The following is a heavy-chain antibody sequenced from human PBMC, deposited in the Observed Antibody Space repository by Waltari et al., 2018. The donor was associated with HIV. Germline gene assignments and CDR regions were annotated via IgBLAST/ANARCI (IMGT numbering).Heavy chain of an antibody. CDR2: ISSSGGTT. D-gene: IGHD3-3*01. J-gene: IGHJ4*02. CDR3: VRDNHDFWSGHYFDS. Sequence: QVQLVESGGGLVKPGGSLNLSVAASGFTFSEYYMSWIRQAPGKGLEWLSYISSSGGTTYYAESVRGRFTISRDSAKHSLFLQMNSLRAEDTAVYYCVRDNHDFWSGHYFDSWGQGTLVTVSS. CDR1: GFTFSEYY. V-gene: IGHV3-11*01.